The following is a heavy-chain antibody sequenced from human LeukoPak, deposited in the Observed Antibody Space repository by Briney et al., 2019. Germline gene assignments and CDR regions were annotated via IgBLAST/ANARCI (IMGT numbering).Heavy chain of an antibody. CDR1: GFTFSSYG. CDR2: ISYDGSNK. CDR3: AKDPHYYGPGSYSYFQH. Sequence: GGSLRLSCAASGFTFSSYGMHWVRQAPGKGLEWVAVISYDGSNKYYADSVKGRFTISRDNSKNTLYLQINSLRTEDTAVYYCAKDPHYYGPGSYSYFQHWGQGTLVTVSS. V-gene: IGHV3-30*18. D-gene: IGHD3-10*01. J-gene: IGHJ1*01.